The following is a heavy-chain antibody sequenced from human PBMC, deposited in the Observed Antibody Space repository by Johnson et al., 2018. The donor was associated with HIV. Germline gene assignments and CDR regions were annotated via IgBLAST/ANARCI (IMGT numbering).Heavy chain of an antibody. CDR3: AKQYSSSWYGNAFDI. CDR1: GFTFSDYY. CDR2: ISSSGSTI. J-gene: IGHJ3*02. D-gene: IGHD6-13*01. V-gene: IGHV3-11*01. Sequence: QVQLVESGGGLVKPGGSLRLSCAASGFTFSDYYMSWIRQAPGKGLEWVSYISSSGSTIYYADSVKGRFTISRDNAKNSLYLQMNSLRAEETALYYCAKQYSSSWYGNAFDIWGQGTMVTVSS.